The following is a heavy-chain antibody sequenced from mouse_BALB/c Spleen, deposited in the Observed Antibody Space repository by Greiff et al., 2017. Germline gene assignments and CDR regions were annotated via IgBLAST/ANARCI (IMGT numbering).Heavy chain of an antibody. D-gene: IGHD1-1*01. J-gene: IGHJ1*01. Sequence: VQLQQSGPELVKPGASVKMSCKASGYTFTSYVMHWVKQKPGQGLEWIGYINPYNDGTKYNEKFKGKATLTSDKSSSTAYMELSSLTSEDSAVYYCARDYGSSYHWYFDVWGAGTTVTVSS. CDR3: ARDYGSSYHWYFDV. V-gene: IGHV1-14*01. CDR1: GYTFTSYV. CDR2: INPYNDGT.